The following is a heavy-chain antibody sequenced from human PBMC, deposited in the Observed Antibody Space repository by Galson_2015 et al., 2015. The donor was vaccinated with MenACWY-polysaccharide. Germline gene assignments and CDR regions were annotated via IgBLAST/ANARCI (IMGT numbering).Heavy chain of an antibody. Sequence: SLRLSCAASGFTFSSYWMYWVRQAPGKGLVWVSRINSDGRSTSYVDSVKGRFTISRDNAKNTLYLQMNSLRAEDMAVYYCARSRAWSTGYYYGMDVWGQGTTVTVSS. J-gene: IGHJ6*02. CDR1: GFTFSSYW. CDR3: ARSRAWSTGYYYGMDV. CDR2: INSDGRST. V-gene: IGHV3-74*01. D-gene: IGHD1-1*01.